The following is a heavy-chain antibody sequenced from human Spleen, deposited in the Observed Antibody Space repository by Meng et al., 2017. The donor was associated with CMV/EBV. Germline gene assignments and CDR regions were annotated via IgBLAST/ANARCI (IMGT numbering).Heavy chain of an antibody. V-gene: IGHV4-59*01. D-gene: IGHD3-3*01. CDR2: IYYSGST. J-gene: IGHJ4*02. Sequence: SETLSLTCTVSGGSISSYYWSWIRQPPGKGLEWIGYIYYSGSTNYNPSLKSRVTISVDTSKNQFSLKLSSVTAADTAVYYCARGYGSSRITIFGVVPDRDFDYWGQGTLVTVSS. CDR1: GGSISSYY. CDR3: ARGYGSSRITIFGVVPDRDFDY.